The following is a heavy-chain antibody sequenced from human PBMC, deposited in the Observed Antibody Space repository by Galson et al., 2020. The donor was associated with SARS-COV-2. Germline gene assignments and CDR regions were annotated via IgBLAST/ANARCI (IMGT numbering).Heavy chain of an antibody. V-gene: IGHV2-70*17. D-gene: IGHD1-26*01. Sequence: EPGPTLVKPTQTLTLTCTFSGFSLSTPGMCLSWIRQPPGKALEWLARIDWDDDKFYSTPLKTRLTISKDTSRNQVVLTLTDMDPVDTATYYGGGRTRGKMGGGCYYYGLDGWGQGTTVTGS. J-gene: IGHJ6*02. CDR2: IDWDDDK. CDR3: GGRTRGKMGGGCYYYGLDG. CDR1: GFSLSTPGMC.